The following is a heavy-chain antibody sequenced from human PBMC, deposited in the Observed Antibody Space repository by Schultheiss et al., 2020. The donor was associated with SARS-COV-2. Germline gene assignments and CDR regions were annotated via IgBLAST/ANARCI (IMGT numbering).Heavy chain of an antibody. CDR2: IGTAGDT. CDR1: GFTFSSYA. Sequence: GGSLRLSCAASGFTFSSYAMHWVRQATGKGLEWVSAIGTAGDTYYPGSVKGRFTISRENAKNSLYLQMNSLRAGDTAVYYCARGRQQLDYWYFDLWGRGTLVTVSS. V-gene: IGHV3-13*01. CDR3: ARGRQQLDYWYFDL. D-gene: IGHD6-13*01. J-gene: IGHJ2*01.